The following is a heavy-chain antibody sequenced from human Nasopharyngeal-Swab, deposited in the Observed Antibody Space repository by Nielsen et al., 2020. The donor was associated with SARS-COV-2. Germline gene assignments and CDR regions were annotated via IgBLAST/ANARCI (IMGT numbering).Heavy chain of an antibody. CDR3: ATDYYGSGSYYNLYYYYGMDV. J-gene: IGHJ6*02. V-gene: IGHV3-48*02. CDR1: GFTFSSYS. D-gene: IGHD3-10*01. Sequence: GESLISCAASGFTFSSYSMNWVRQAPGKGLEWVSYISSSSSTIYYADSVKGRFTISRDNAKNSLYLQMNSLRDEDTAVYYCATDYYGSGSYYNLYYYYGMDVWGQGTTVTVSS. CDR2: ISSSSSTI.